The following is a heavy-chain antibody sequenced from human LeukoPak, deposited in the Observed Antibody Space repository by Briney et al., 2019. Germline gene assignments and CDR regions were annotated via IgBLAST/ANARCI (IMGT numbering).Heavy chain of an antibody. V-gene: IGHV1-69*01. J-gene: IGHJ3*02. D-gene: IGHD3-10*01. CDR2: IIPIFGTA. CDR3: AREMVRGSRNDAFDI. CDR1: GGTFSSYA. Sequence: GGSLRLSCAASGGTFSSYAISWVRQAPGQGLEWMGGIIPIFGTANYAQKFQGRVTITADESTSTAYMELSSLRSEDTAVYYCAREMVRGSRNDAFDIWGQGTMVTVSS.